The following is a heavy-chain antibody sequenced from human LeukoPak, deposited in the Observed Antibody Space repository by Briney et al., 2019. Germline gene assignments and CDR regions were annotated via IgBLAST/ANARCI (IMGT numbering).Heavy chain of an antibody. D-gene: IGHD1-14*01. CDR1: GFTFSSYW. V-gene: IGHV3-7*03. CDR3: AKVSGGGLYYDGMDV. J-gene: IGHJ6*02. CDR2: IKQDGSEK. Sequence: RTGGSLRLSCAASGFTFSSYWMSWVRQAPGKGLEWVANIKQDGSEKYYVDSVKGRFTISRDSSKNTLYLQMNSLRAEDTAVYYCAKVSGGGLYYDGMDVWGQGTTVTVSS.